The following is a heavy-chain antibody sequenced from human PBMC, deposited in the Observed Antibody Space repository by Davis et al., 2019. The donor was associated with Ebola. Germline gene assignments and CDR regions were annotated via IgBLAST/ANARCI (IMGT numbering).Heavy chain of an antibody. D-gene: IGHD3-22*01. Sequence: GESLKISCAASGFTVSSNYMSWVRQAPGKGLEWVSVIYSGGSTYYADSVKGRFTISRDNSKNTLYLQMNSLRAEDTAVYYCAKEGAYDSSGYYGYWGQGTLVTVSS. J-gene: IGHJ4*02. CDR3: AKEGAYDSSGYYGY. V-gene: IGHV3-53*01. CDR2: IYSGGST. CDR1: GFTVSSNY.